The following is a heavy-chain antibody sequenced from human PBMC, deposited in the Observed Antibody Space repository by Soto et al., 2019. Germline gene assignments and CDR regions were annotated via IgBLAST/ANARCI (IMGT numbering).Heavy chain of an antibody. D-gene: IGHD1-1*01. CDR2: IYYSGST. CDR1: GGSVSSGSYY. CDR3: ARMYIDYLAFDI. J-gene: IGHJ3*02. V-gene: IGHV4-61*01. Sequence: PSETLSLTCTVSGGSVSSGSYYWSWIRQPPGKGLEWIGYIYYSGSTNYNPSPKSRVTISVDTSKNQFSLKLSSVTAADTAVYYCARMYIDYLAFDIWGQGTMVTVSS.